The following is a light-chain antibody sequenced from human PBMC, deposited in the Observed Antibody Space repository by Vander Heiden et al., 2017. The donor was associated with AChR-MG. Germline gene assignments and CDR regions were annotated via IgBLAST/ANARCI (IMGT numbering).Light chain of an antibody. CDR1: KLGSKY. CDR2: QDK. Sequence: SYELTQPPSVSVSPGQTASITCSGDKLGSKYACWYQQRPGQSPVLAIYQDKKRPSGIPERFYGSNSATKANLTIRGTQAVEDSYYYCQTWESSTVVFGTGTKVTVL. J-gene: IGLJ1*01. CDR3: QTWESSTVV. V-gene: IGLV3-1*01.